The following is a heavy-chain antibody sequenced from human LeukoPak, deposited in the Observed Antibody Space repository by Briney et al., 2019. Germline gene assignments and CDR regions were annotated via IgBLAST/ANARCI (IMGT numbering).Heavy chain of an antibody. D-gene: IGHD3-22*01. Sequence: SETLSLSCAVSGGSFSGYYWSWIRPSPGKGLEWIGEINHSGSTNYTPSLKSRVTISVDTSKNQFSLKLSSVTAADTAVYYCARGGDSSAYYLLDAFDIWGQGTMVTVSS. CDR2: INHSGST. J-gene: IGHJ3*02. V-gene: IGHV4-34*01. CDR1: GGSFSGYY. CDR3: ARGGDSSAYYLLDAFDI.